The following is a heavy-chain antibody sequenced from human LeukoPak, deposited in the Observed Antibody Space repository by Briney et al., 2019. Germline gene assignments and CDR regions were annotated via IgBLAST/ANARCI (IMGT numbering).Heavy chain of an antibody. CDR1: GFSISSSSYY. CDR3: ARLRIGLAMVRGIAEYYFDY. D-gene: IGHD3-10*01. Sequence: SETLSLTCTVSGFSISSSSYYWGWIRHPPGKGLEWIVSIYYSGSTYYNPSLKSRVTISVDTAKNQFSLKLSSVTAADTAVYYCARLRIGLAMVRGIAEYYFDYWGQGTLVTVSS. V-gene: IGHV4-39*01. CDR2: IYYSGST. J-gene: IGHJ4*02.